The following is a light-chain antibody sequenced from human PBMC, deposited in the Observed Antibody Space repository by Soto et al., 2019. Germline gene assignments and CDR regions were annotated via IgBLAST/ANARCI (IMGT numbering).Light chain of an antibody. V-gene: IGLV2-14*01. CDR3: SSYAGRRTLYV. Sequence: QSALTQPASVSGSPGQTITISCTGTSSDVGGYNYVSWYQQHPGKAPKLMIYEVDSRPSGVSNRFSASKSGNTASLTISGLQAEDEAEFVCSSYAGRRTLYVFGTGTKVTVL. CDR2: EVD. J-gene: IGLJ1*01. CDR1: SSDVGGYNY.